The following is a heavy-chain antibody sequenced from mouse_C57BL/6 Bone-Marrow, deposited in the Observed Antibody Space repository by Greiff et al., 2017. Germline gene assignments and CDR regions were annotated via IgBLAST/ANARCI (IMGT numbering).Heavy chain of an antibody. J-gene: IGHJ2*01. CDR2: INPYNGGT. V-gene: IGHV1-19*01. CDR1: GYTFTDYY. CDR3: AVPIYYFCSSYPYYFDY. Sequence: EVQLQQSGPVLVKPGASVTMSCKASGYTFTDYYMNWVKQSHGKSLEWIGVINPYNGGTSYNQKFKGKATLTVDQSSSTAYMVLNSLTSEDSAVYYCAVPIYYFCSSYPYYFDYWGQGTTLTVSS. D-gene: IGHD1-1*01.